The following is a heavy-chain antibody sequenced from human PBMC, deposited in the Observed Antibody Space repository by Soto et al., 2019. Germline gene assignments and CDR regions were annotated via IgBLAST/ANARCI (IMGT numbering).Heavy chain of an antibody. V-gene: IGHV3-7*01. CDR1: GFTVRTYW. Sequence: EVQLVESGGGLVQPGGSRRLSCAASGFTVRTYWMSWVRQAPGKGLEWVANIKQDGSEKYYVDSVKGRFTISRDNAKKSLYLEMNSLRAGDTAVYYCARAGYDSSGYYLGSDYYYGMDVWGQGTTVTVSS. D-gene: IGHD3-22*01. CDR3: ARAGYDSSGYYLGSDYYYGMDV. J-gene: IGHJ6*02. CDR2: IKQDGSEK.